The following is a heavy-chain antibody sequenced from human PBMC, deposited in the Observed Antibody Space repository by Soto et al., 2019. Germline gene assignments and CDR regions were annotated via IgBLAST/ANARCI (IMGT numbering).Heavy chain of an antibody. CDR1: GVTFKDHG. J-gene: IGHJ2*01. V-gene: IGHV3-30*03. D-gene: IGHD3-16*01. CDR2: ISYDGKQT. Sequence: GGSLRLSCGASGVTFKDHGMHWVRQAPGKGLEWVAVISYDGKQTNYEDSVKGRVTISKDKSKRTGYLQMDRLSVDDAAVYYCAPEGWGTNYYFEIWGRGTLVTVSS. CDR3: APEGWGTNYYFEI.